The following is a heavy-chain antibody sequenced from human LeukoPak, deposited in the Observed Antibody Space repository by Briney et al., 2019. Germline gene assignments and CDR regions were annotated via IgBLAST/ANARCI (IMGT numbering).Heavy chain of an antibody. CDR1: GDSISSSF. J-gene: IGHJ4*02. D-gene: IGHD5-18*01. CDR3: ARGAAMAPFDY. Sequence: PSETLSLTCSVTGDSISSSFWSWIRRPPGRGLEWIAYIYYSGSTSYNPSLKSRVSISVDTFKSQFSLKLTSVTAADTAVYYCARGAAMAPFDYWGQGTLVTVSS. CDR2: IYYSGST. V-gene: IGHV4-59*01.